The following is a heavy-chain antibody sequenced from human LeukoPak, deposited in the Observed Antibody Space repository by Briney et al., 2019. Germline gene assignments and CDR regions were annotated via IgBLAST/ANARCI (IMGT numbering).Heavy chain of an antibody. CDR1: GFIFSDYY. CDR3: AKGTHSSSWHWYDP. V-gene: IGHV3-11*01. Sequence: GGSLRLSCAASGFIFSDYYMTWIRQAPGKGLEWLSYSDSSGDVIYYADSVKGRFTISRDNAKNSLYLQMNSLRAEDTAVYYCAKGTHSSSWHWYDPWGQGTLVTVSS. CDR2: SDSSGDVI. D-gene: IGHD6-13*01. J-gene: IGHJ5*02.